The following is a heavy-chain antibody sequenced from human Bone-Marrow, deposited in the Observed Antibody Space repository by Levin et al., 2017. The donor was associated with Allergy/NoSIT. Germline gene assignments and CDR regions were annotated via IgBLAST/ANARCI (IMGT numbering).Heavy chain of an antibody. V-gene: IGHV3-7*01. CDR3: ARGYSSSCPDAFDI. Sequence: PGESLKISCAASGFTFSSYWMSWVRQAPGKGLEWVANIKQDGSEKYYVDSVKGRFTISRDNAKNSLYLQMNSLRAEDTAVYYCARGYSSSCPDAFDIWGQGTMVTVSS. CDR1: GFTFSSYW. CDR2: IKQDGSEK. J-gene: IGHJ3*02. D-gene: IGHD6-13*01.